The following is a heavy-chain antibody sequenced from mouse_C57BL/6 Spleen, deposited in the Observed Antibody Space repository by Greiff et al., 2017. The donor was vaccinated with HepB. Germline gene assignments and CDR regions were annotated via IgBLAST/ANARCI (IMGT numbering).Heavy chain of an antibody. J-gene: IGHJ1*03. Sequence: EVKLVESGGGLVKPGGSLKLSCAASGFTFSSYTMSWVRQTPEKRLEWVATISGGGGNTYYPDSVKGRFTISRDNAKNTLYLQMSSLGSEDTALYYCAGHTATVVPDWYFDVWGTGTTVTVSS. D-gene: IGHD1-1*01. CDR2: ISGGGGNT. CDR3: AGHTATVVPDWYFDV. CDR1: GFTFSSYT. V-gene: IGHV5-9*01.